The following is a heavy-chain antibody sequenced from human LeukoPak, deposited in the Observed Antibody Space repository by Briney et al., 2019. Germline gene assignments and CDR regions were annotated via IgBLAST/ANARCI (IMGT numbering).Heavy chain of an antibody. Sequence: GGSLRLSCAASRFTFSNYGMSWVRQAPGKGLEWVASIGGRAGSTYYADSVGGRFTISRDNSKNILYLQMNSLRAEDTATYYCAKGLGFGDFLYDYWGQGTLVTVSS. J-gene: IGHJ4*02. V-gene: IGHV3-23*01. CDR1: RFTFSNYG. CDR3: AKGLGFGDFLYDY. D-gene: IGHD3-10*01. CDR2: IGGRAGST.